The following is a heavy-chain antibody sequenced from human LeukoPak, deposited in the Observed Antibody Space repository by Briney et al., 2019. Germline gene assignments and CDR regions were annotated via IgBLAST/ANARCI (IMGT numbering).Heavy chain of an antibody. Sequence: KGLEXXGEINHSGSTNYNPSLKSRVTISVDTSKNQFSLKLSSVTAADTAVYYCARRKGSRYSSGWSDYWGQGTLVTVSS. CDR3: ARRKGSRYSSGWSDY. J-gene: IGHJ4*02. CDR2: INHSGST. V-gene: IGHV4-34*01. D-gene: IGHD6-19*01.